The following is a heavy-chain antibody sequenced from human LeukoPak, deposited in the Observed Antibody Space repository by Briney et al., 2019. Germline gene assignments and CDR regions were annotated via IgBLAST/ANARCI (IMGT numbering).Heavy chain of an antibody. V-gene: IGHV1-2*02. CDR2: INPNSGGT. CDR1: GYTFTGYY. D-gene: IGHD6-25*01. CDR3: ARFIAAAGKFDY. Sequence: ASVKVSCKASGYTFTGYYMHWVRQAPGQGLEWMGWINPNSGGTNYAQKFQGRVTMTRDTSISTAYMELSRLRSDDTAVYYCARFIAAAGKFDYWGQGTLVTVSS. J-gene: IGHJ4*02.